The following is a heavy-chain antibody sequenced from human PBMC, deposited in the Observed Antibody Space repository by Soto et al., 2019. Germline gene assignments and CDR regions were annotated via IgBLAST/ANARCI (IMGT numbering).Heavy chain of an antibody. V-gene: IGHV3-23*01. J-gene: IGHJ4*02. CDR3: ARDSYGDPLWGQDDFDY. CDR1: GFTFSSYA. D-gene: IGHD4-17*01. Sequence: EAQLLESGGGLVQPGGSLRLSCAASGFTFSSYAMSWVRQAPGKGLEWVSTISDSGNSTYSADSMKGRFTISRDNSKNTLYLQMNSLRAEDTAVYYCARDSYGDPLWGQDDFDYWGQGTLVTVSS. CDR2: ISDSGNST.